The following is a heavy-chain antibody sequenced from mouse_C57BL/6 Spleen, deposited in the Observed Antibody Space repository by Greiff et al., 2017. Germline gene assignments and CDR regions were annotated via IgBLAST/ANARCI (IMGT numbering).Heavy chain of an antibody. D-gene: IGHD1-1*01. CDR3: ARWHYGSSYWYFDV. V-gene: IGHV1-59*01. Sequence: VQLQQPGAELVRPGTSVKLSCKASGYTFTSYWMHWVKQRPGQGLEWIGVIDPSDSYTNYNQKFKGKAPLTVDTSSSTAYMQLSSLTSEDSAVYYCARWHYGSSYWYFDVWGTGTTVTVSS. J-gene: IGHJ1*03. CDR1: GYTFTSYW. CDR2: IDPSDSYT.